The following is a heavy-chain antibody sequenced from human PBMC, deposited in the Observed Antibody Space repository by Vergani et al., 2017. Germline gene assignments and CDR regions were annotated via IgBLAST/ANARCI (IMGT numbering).Heavy chain of an antibody. V-gene: IGHV3-30*02. J-gene: IGHJ4*02. CDR2: IRYDGSNT. D-gene: IGHD6-19*01. Sequence: VQVVESGGGLVKPGGSLRLSCAASGFTFSSYSMNWVRQAPGKGLEWVTFIRYDGSNTYYADSVKGRFTISRDNSKNTLFLQMNSLRPEDTAVYYCARDTVTGSRYFDYWGQGTLVTVSS. CDR3: ARDTVTGSRYFDY. CDR1: GFTFSSYS.